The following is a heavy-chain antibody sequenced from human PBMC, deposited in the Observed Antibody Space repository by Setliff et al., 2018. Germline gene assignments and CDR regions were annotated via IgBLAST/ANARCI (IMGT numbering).Heavy chain of an antibody. V-gene: IGHV1-2*06. J-gene: IGHJ3*02. CDR1: GYTFTGYY. D-gene: IGHD4-17*01. CDR3: ARDTLGYGDYVGFDI. Sequence: ASVKVSCKASGYTFTGYYMYWVRQAPGQGLEWMGRINPNSGGTNSAQKVQGRVTMTRDTSISTAYMELSRLRSDDTAVYYCARDTLGYGDYVGFDIWGQGTMVTVSS. CDR2: INPNSGGT.